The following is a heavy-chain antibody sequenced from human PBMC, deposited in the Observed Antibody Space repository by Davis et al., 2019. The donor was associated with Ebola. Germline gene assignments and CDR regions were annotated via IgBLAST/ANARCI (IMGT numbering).Heavy chain of an antibody. D-gene: IGHD6-19*01. J-gene: IGHJ6*02. V-gene: IGHV6-1*01. CDR2: TYYKSKWYN. CDR3: ARGWQRSGMDV. CDR1: GDSVSARSGA. Sequence: PSETLSLTCAISGDSVSARSGAWNWIRQSPSRGLEWLGRTYYKSKWYNDSAPSVRGRITINPDTSQNRFSLQLNSVTPEDTAVYYCARGWQRSGMDVWGQGTTVTVSS.